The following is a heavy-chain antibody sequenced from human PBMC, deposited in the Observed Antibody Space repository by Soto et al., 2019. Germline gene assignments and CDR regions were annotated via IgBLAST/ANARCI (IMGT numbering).Heavy chain of an antibody. CDR1: GGSFSAYY. V-gene: IGHV4-34*01. D-gene: IGHD2-15*01. Sequence: SETLSLTCAVDGGSFSAYYWTWIRQPPGRGLEWIGEIDHSGSTNYNPSLESRVTISIDTAKNRFSLNVTSVTAADTAVYYCVRGLRYSGMDVWGQGTTVTVSS. CDR3: VRGLRYSGMDV. CDR2: IDHSGST. J-gene: IGHJ6*02.